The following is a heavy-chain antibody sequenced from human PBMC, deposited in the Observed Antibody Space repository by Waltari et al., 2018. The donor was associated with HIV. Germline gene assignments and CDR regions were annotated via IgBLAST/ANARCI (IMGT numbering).Heavy chain of an antibody. D-gene: IGHD2-21*01. CDR2: INPSGGT. Sequence: QVQLQQWGAGLLKPSETLSVTCTVSGGSLGTYYWNWVRHFPGKGLEWIGEINPSGGTTYTPSLKGRVTISRDWSKNLFSLKLTSVTAADTALYYCAGIVHRASYSMDVWGQGTTVTVSS. V-gene: IGHV4-34*02. J-gene: IGHJ6*02. CDR3: AGIVHRASYSMDV. CDR1: GGSLGTYY.